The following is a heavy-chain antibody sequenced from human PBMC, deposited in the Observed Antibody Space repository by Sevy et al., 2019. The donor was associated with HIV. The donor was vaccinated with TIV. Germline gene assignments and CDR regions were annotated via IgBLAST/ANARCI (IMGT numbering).Heavy chain of an antibody. CDR2: IKSKTDGGKT. V-gene: IGHV3-15*01. CDR1: GFTFSNAW. CDR3: TTDSKKRGLSALFDY. D-gene: IGHD3-10*01. J-gene: IGHJ4*02. Sequence: GGSLRLSCAASGFTFSNAWMSWVRQAPGKGLEWVGRIKSKTDGGKTDYAAPVKGRFTISRDDSTNTQYLQMNSLKTEDTAIYYWTTDSKKRGLSALFDYWGQGTLVTVSS.